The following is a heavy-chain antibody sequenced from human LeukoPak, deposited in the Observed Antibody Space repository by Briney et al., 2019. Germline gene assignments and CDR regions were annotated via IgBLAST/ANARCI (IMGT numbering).Heavy chain of an antibody. Sequence: GGSLRLSCTASGFSVSTYPMAWVRQAPGKGLQWVSTITASGTDTFYADSVKGRFTISRDNSKNALSLQMNSLRAEDTALYYCAKYSSGWVNDYWGQGTLVTVSS. CDR3: AKYSSGWVNDY. V-gene: IGHV3-23*01. J-gene: IGHJ4*02. CDR1: GFSVSTYP. CDR2: ITASGTDT. D-gene: IGHD6-19*01.